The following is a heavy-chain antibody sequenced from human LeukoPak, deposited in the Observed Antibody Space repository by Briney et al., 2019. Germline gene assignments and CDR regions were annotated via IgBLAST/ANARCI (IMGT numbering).Heavy chain of an antibody. J-gene: IGHJ4*02. D-gene: IGHD5/OR15-5a*01. CDR3: VCLSPISPSSFEY. V-gene: IGHV3-72*01. CDR1: GFTSSDHY. Sequence: PGGSLRLSCAASGFTSSDHYMDWVRQAPGKGLEWVGRIRNKAKSYTTGYAASVKGRFTIPRDDSKNSLYLHMNSLKSEDTAVYYCVCLSPISPSSFEYWGQGTRVTVPS. CDR2: IRNKAKSYTT.